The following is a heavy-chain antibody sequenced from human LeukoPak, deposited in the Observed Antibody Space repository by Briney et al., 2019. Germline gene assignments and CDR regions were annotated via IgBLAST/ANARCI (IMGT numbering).Heavy chain of an antibody. CDR1: GGSFSGYY. D-gene: IGHD3-10*01. Sequence: SETLSLTCAVYGGSFSGYYWSWIRQPPGKGLEWIGEIIHSGSTNYNPSLKNRVTISVDTSKNQFSLKLSSVTAADTAVYYCARHGDYYGSGSRYWGQGTLVTVSS. V-gene: IGHV4-34*12. J-gene: IGHJ4*02. CDR3: ARHGDYYGSGSRY. CDR2: IIHSGST.